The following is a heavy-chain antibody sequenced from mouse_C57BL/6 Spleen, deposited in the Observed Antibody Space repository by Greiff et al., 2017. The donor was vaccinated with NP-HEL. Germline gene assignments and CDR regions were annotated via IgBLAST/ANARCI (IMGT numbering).Heavy chain of an antibody. J-gene: IGHJ3*01. D-gene: IGHD1-1*01. CDR3: TRDTNYGSSRAWFAY. Sequence: EVQGVESGEGLVKPGGSLKLSCAASGFTFSSYAMSWVRQTPEKRLEWVAYISSGGDYIYYADTVKGRFTISRDNARNTLYLQMSSLKSEDTAMYYCTRDTNYGSSRAWFAYWGQGTLVTVSA. CDR1: GFTFSSYA. CDR2: ISSGGDYI. V-gene: IGHV5-9-1*02.